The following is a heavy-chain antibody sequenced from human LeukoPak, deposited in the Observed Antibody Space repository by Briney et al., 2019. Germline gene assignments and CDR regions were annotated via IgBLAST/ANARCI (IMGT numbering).Heavy chain of an antibody. J-gene: IGHJ6*02. V-gene: IGHV1-8*01. CDR3: ARDSRAESRNYYYYGMDV. D-gene: IGHD6-25*01. Sequence: GASVKVSCKASVYTFTSYDINWVRQATGQGLEWMGWMNPNSGNTGYAQKFQGRVTMTRNTSISTAYMELSSLRSEDTAVYYCARDSRAESRNYYYYGMDVWGQGTTVTVSS. CDR2: MNPNSGNT. CDR1: VYTFTSYD.